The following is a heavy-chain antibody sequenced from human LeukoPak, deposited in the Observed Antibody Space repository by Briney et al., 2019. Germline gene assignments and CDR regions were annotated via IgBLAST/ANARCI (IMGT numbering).Heavy chain of an antibody. J-gene: IGHJ3*02. CDR1: GFTFSSYS. D-gene: IGHD3-3*01. CDR3: ARDGTYYDFWSGSVEGAFDI. CDR2: ISSSSSYI. V-gene: IGHV3-21*01. Sequence: GGSLRLSCAASGFTFSSYSMNWVRQAPGKGLEWVSSISSSSSYIYSADPVKGRFTISRDNAKNSLYLQMNSLRAEDTAVYYCARDGTYYDFWSGSVEGAFDIWGQGTMVTVSS.